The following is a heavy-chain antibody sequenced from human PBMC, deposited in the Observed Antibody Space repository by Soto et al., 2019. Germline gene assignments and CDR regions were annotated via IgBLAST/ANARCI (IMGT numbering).Heavy chain of an antibody. J-gene: IGHJ4*02. Sequence: QVQLQESGPGLVKPSETLSLTCTVSGGSVSSGSYYWSWIRQPPGKGLEWIGYIYYSGSTNYNPSRKSRGTISVDTSKNQFSLKLSSVTAADTAVYYCASYSSGWYDVSYWGQGTLVTVSS. CDR3: ASYSSGWYDVSY. V-gene: IGHV4-61*01. CDR1: GGSVSSGSYY. CDR2: IYYSGST. D-gene: IGHD6-19*01.